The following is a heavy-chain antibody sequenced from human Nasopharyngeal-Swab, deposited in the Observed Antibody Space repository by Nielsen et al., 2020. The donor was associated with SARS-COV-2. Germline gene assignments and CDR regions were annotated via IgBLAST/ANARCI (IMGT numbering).Heavy chain of an antibody. D-gene: IGHD3/OR15-3a*01. CDR3: AKYGWGNFGHRYFFDN. Sequence: GESLKISCTASGITFGRTALAWVRQAPGKGLEWVSIITGTSSDLYYAESVKGRFTISRDNSKNTVYLPMNSLTGEDTAIYYCAKYGWGNFGHRYFFDNWGQGTLVTVSS. CDR1: GITFGRTA. V-gene: IGHV3-23*01. CDR2: ITGTSSDL. J-gene: IGHJ4*02.